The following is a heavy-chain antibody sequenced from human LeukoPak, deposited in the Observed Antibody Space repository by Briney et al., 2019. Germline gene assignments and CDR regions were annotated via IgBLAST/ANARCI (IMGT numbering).Heavy chain of an antibody. V-gene: IGHV4-59*01. CDR1: GASISSYY. Sequence: SETLSLTCTVPGASISSYYWSWIRQPPGKGLEWIGYIYYSGSTNYNPSLKSRVTISVDTSKNQFSLKLSSVTAADTAVYYCARTGSGSWYYFDYWGQGTLVTVSS. CDR2: IYYSGST. D-gene: IGHD6-19*01. J-gene: IGHJ4*02. CDR3: ARTGSGSWYYFDY.